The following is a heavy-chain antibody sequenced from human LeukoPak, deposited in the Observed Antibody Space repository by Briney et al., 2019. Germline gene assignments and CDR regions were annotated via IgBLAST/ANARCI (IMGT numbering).Heavy chain of an antibody. J-gene: IGHJ4*02. CDR1: GGSVSSSSYY. CDR2: IYYSGST. CDR3: AGSRTISDY. Sequence: SETLSLTCTVSGGSVSSSSYYWGWIRQPPGKGLEWIENIYYSGSTYYNPSLKSLVTISVDTSKNQFSLKVSSVTAADTAVYYCAGSRTISDYWGQGTLVTVSS. D-gene: IGHD1-7*01. V-gene: IGHV4-39*01.